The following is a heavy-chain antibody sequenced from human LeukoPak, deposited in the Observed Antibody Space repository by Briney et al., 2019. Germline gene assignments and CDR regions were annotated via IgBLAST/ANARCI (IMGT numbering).Heavy chain of an antibody. CDR2: INHSGST. V-gene: IGHV4-34*01. CDR3: TRAASSGPLFTYHMDV. CDR1: GGSFSGHY. Sequence: SETLSLTCAVYGGSFSGHYWTWIRQPPGKGLEWIGEINHSGSTNYNPSLKSRATISVDTSKNQFSLKLTSVTAADTAVYYCTRAASSGPLFTYHMDVWGKGTTVTVSS. D-gene: IGHD3-22*01. J-gene: IGHJ6*03.